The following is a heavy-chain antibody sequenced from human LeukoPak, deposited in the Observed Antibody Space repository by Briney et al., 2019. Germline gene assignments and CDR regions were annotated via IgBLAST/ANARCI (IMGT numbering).Heavy chain of an antibody. V-gene: IGHV4-39*01. CDR3: ARATSSYFYYMDV. J-gene: IGHJ6*03. Sequence: SETLSLTCTVSGGSISSSSYYWGWIRQPPGKGLEWIGSIYYSGSTYYNPSLKSRVTISVDTSKNQFSLNVSSVTAADTAVYYCARATSSYFYYMDVWGKGTTVTISS. CDR1: GGSISSSSYY. CDR2: IYYSGST. D-gene: IGHD5-12*01.